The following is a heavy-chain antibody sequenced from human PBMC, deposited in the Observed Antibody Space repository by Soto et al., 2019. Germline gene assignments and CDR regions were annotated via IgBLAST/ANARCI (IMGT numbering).Heavy chain of an antibody. CDR3: ARQIYDSSGYYYAY. Sequence: QMQLQESGPGLVKPSETLSLTCTVSGGSISSSSYYWGWIRQPPGQGLEWLRTIYSLGNTYYNPCLKSRVTISVDKSKSQLFLKLSSVTAPDTAVYYCARQIYDSSGYYYAYWGQGTLVTVSS. J-gene: IGHJ4*02. V-gene: IGHV4-39*01. CDR2: IYSLGNT. CDR1: GGSISSSSYY. D-gene: IGHD3-22*01.